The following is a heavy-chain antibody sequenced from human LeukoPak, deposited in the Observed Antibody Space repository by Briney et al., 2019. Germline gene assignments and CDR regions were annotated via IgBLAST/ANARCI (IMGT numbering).Heavy chain of an antibody. V-gene: IGHV4-39*07. D-gene: IGHD3-10*01. CDR1: GGSISNNSYY. CDR2: IYYRGST. CDR3: ARVGGFGEPIQY. Sequence: SETLSLTCTVSGGSISNNSYYWGWIRQPPGKGLEWIGSIYYRGSTYYNPSLKSRVTISVDTSKNQFSLKLSSVTAADTAVYYCARVGGFGEPIQYWGQGTLVTVSS. J-gene: IGHJ4*02.